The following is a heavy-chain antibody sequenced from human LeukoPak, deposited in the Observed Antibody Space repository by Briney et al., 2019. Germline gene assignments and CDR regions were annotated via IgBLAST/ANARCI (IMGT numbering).Heavy chain of an antibody. CDR2: IYHSGIT. CDR1: GGSISSSNW. Sequence: SETLSLTCAVSGGSISSSNWWSWVRQPPGKGLEWIGEIYHSGITNYNPSLKSRVTIAVDKSKNQFSLKLSSVTAADTAVYYCARVASGYNYGPPDYWGQGTLVTVSS. V-gene: IGHV4-4*02. D-gene: IGHD5-18*01. J-gene: IGHJ4*02. CDR3: ARVASGYNYGPPDY.